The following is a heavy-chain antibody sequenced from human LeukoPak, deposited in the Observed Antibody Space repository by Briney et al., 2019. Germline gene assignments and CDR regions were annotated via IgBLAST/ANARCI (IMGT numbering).Heavy chain of an antibody. J-gene: IGHJ4*02. CDR3: ARALMN. V-gene: IGHV3-48*02. CDR1: GFTVSSNY. D-gene: IGHD3-16*01. CDR2: ISSSSSTI. Sequence: PGGSLRLSCAASGFTVSSNYMSWVRQAPGKGLEWVSYISSSSSTIYYADPVKGRFTISRDNAKNSLYLQMNSLRDEDTAVYYCARALMNWGQGTLVTVSS.